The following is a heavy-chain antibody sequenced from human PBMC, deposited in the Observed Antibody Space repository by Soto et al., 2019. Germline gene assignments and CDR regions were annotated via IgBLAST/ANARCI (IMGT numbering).Heavy chain of an antibody. CDR1: GGPFRGYS. V-gene: IGHV4-34*01. CDR2: INHSVTT. D-gene: IGHD2-21*02. Sequence: LFLTCAVSGGPFRGYSWGWMRQPPAKGLEWNGEINHSVTTNYNLAPKSRATISVDTSTKQFSLKLHSVTAADTAVFYCARVTRGDFLLTFSLRGMDVWGQGTTVTVSS. CDR3: ARVTRGDFLLTFSLRGMDV. J-gene: IGHJ6*02.